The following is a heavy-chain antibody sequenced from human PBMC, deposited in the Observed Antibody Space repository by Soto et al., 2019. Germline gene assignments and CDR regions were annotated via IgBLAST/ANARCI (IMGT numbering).Heavy chain of an antibody. CDR1: GGSISSYY. J-gene: IGHJ6*02. CDR2: MYNTGST. Sequence: SETLSLTCTVSGGSISSYYWSWIRQPPGKGLEWIGYMYNTGSTVYNPSLKSRVTISVDTSKNQFSLKLNAVTAADTAVYYCARDLWGYCGTDCSALEVWGQGTTASGSS. CDR3: ARDLWGYCGTDCSALEV. D-gene: IGHD2-21*02. V-gene: IGHV4-59*01.